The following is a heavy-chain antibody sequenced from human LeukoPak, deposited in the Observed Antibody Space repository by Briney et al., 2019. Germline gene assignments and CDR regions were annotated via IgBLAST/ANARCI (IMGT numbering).Heavy chain of an antibody. J-gene: IGHJ4*02. CDR2: IIPIFGTA. Sequence: GASVKVSCKASGGTFSGYAISWVRQAPGQGLEWMGGIIPIFGTANYAQKFQGRVTITADESTSTAYMELSSLRSEDTAVYYCARWNIDLGKYYFDYWGQGTLVTVSS. CDR3: ARWNIDLGKYYFDY. CDR1: GGTFSGYA. V-gene: IGHV1-69*13. D-gene: IGHD3-16*01.